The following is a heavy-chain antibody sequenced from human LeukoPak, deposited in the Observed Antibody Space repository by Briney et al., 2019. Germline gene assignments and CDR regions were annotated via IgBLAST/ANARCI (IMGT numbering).Heavy chain of an antibody. CDR3: ARDVEMYYDSSAYGDY. Sequence: GASVKVSCKASGYTFTSYGISWVRQAPGQGLEWMGWIRPYNGNTSYAQKLQGRVTMTTDTSTSTAYMELRSLRSDDTAIYYCARDVEMYYDSSAYGDYWGQGTLVTVSS. CDR2: IRPYNGNT. D-gene: IGHD3-22*01. V-gene: IGHV1-18*01. CDR1: GYTFTSYG. J-gene: IGHJ4*02.